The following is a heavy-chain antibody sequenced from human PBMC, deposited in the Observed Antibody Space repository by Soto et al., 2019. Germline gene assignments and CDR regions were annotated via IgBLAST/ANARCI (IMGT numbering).Heavy chain of an antibody. Sequence: EVQLLESGGGLVQPGGSLRLSCAASGFTFSSYAMSWVRQAPGKGLEWVSALSGSGGSTYYADSVKGRFTISRDNSKNTLYLQMNSLRAEETAVYYCAKDQTPCVEWLTTYGDWFDPWGQGTLVTVSS. V-gene: IGHV3-23*01. CDR1: GFTFSSYA. CDR3: AKDQTPCVEWLTTYGDWFDP. J-gene: IGHJ5*02. D-gene: IGHD3-3*01. CDR2: LSGSGGST.